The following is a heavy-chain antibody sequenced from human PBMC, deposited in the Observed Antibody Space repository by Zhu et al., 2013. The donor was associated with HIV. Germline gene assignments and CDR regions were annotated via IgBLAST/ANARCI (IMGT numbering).Heavy chain of an antibody. CDR1: GYTFSSFD. D-gene: IGHD2-2*01. CDR2: MNPNSGNT. Sequence: QVQLVQSGAEVQKPGASVKVSCEASGYTFSSFDINWVRQAAGQGLEWMGWMNPNSGNTGYAQKFQGRVAMTRNTSISTAYMELSRLKSEDTAVYYCARGRRECSSPSCLDYYYYMDVVGQEGPRSPSP. J-gene: IGHJ6*03. CDR3: ARGRRECSSPSCLDYYYYMDV. V-gene: IGHV1-8*01.